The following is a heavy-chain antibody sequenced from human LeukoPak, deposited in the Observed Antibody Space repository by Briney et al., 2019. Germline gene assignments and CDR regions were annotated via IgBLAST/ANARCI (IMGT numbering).Heavy chain of an antibody. CDR1: GGSLSSGGYY. V-gene: IGHV4-30-2*01. D-gene: IGHD5-18*01. CDR2: IFHSGST. Sequence: SETLSLTCTVSGGSLSSGGYYWSWIRPPPGKGLEWIGYIFHSGSTYYNPSLKSRVTISVDRSKNQFSLKLSSVTAADTAVYYCARGVDTAMVTSPVGAFDIWGQGTMGTVSS. CDR3: ARGVDTAMVTSPVGAFDI. J-gene: IGHJ3*02.